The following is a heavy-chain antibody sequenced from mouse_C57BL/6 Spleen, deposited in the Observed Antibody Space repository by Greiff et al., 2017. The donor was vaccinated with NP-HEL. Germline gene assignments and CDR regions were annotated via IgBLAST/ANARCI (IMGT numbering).Heavy chain of an antibody. CDR2: IDPANGNT. D-gene: IGHD1-1*01. CDR1: GFNIKNTY. V-gene: IGHV14-3*01. J-gene: IGHJ3*01. CDR3: ALHYYGSEAWFAY. Sequence: EVQLKESVAELVRPGASVKLSCTASGFNIKNTYMHWVKQRPEQGLEWIGRIDPANGNTKYAPKFQGKATITADTSSNTAYLQLSSLTSEDTAIYYCALHYYGSEAWFAYWGQGTLVTVSA.